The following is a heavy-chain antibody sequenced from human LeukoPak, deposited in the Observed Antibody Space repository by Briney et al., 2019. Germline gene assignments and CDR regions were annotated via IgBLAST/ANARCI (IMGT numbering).Heavy chain of an antibody. J-gene: IGHJ4*02. V-gene: IGHV3-23*01. CDR2: TSGSGGST. Sequence: GGSLRLSCAASGFTFSSYAMSWVRQAPGKGLEWVSATSGSGGSTYYADSVKGRFTISRDNSKNTLYLQMNSLRAEDTAVYYCAKDQAAAGTSFFDYWGQGTLVTVSS. D-gene: IGHD6-13*01. CDR1: GFTFSSYA. CDR3: AKDQAAAGTSFFDY.